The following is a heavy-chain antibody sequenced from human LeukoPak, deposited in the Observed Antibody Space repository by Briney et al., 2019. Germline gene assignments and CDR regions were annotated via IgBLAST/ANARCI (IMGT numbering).Heavy chain of an antibody. CDR1: GFSFSNYG. CDR2: ISYDGSNE. J-gene: IGHJ4*02. Sequence: GGSLRLSCTASGFSFSNYGMHWVRQAPGKGLEWITVISYDGSNEYYADSVKGRFTISRDNSKITLYLQMNSLRAEDTAVYYCAVAYSSNGYYPVDYWGQGTLVTVSS. CDR3: AVAYSSNGYYPVDY. D-gene: IGHD3-22*01. V-gene: IGHV3-30*03.